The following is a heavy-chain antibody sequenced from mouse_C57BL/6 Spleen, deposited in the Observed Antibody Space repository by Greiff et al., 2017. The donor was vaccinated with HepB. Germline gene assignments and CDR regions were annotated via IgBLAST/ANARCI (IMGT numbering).Heavy chain of an antibody. CDR3: ARWNYYGSSYWYFDV. CDR2: INPSNGGT. V-gene: IGHV1-53*01. Sequence: QVQLQQPGTELVKPGASVKLSCKASGYTFTSYWMHWVKQRPGQGLEWIGNINPSNGGTNYNEKFKSKATLTVDKSSSTAYMQLSSLTSEDSAVYYWARWNYYGSSYWYFDVWGTGTTVTVSS. D-gene: IGHD1-1*01. CDR1: GYTFTSYW. J-gene: IGHJ1*03.